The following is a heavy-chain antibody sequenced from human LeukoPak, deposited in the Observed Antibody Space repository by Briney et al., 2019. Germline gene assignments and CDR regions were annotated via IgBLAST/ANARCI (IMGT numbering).Heavy chain of an antibody. CDR1: GGTFSSYA. CDR2: IIPIFGIA. CDR3: AREEAHCSGGSCYVGSFDY. V-gene: IGHV1-69*04. J-gene: IGHJ4*02. Sequence: SVKVSCKASGGTFSSYAISWVRQAPGQGLEWMGRIIPIFGIANYAQKFQGRVTITADKSTSTAYMELSSLRSEDTAVYYCAREEAHCSGGSCYVGSFDYWGQGTRVTVSS. D-gene: IGHD2-15*01.